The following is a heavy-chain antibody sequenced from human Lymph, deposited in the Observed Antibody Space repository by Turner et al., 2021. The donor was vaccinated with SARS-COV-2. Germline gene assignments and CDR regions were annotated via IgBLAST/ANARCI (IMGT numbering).Heavy chain of an antibody. D-gene: IGHD3-10*01. V-gene: IGHV3-30*04. CDR1: GFTFSTYA. CDR2: ISYDGSNK. CDR3: ARYASGGYFYYGMDV. Sequence: HVQLVESGGGVVQPGRSPRLPCAASGFTFSTYATYWVRPAPGKRLEWVAVISYDGSNKYYADSVKGRFTISRDNSKNTLYLQMNSLRAEDTDVYYCARYASGGYFYYGMDVWGQGTTVTVSS. J-gene: IGHJ6*02.